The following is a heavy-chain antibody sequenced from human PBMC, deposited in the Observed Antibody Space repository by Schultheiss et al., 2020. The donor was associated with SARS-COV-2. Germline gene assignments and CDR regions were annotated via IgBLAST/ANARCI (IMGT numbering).Heavy chain of an antibody. J-gene: IGHJ4*02. V-gene: IGHV1-2*04. CDR2: INPNSGGT. D-gene: IGHD4-17*01. CDR3: ARDGLYGDYDFDY. CDR1: GYTFTSYY. Sequence: ASVKVSCKASGYTFTSYYMHWVRQAPGQGLEWMGWINPNSGGTNYAQKFQGWVTMTRDTSISTAYMELRSLKSDDTAVYYCARDGLYGDYDFDYWGQGTLVTVSS.